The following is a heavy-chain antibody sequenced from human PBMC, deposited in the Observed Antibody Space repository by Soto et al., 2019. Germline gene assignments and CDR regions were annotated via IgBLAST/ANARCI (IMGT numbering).Heavy chain of an antibody. CDR3: ARARIQLWLLDY. D-gene: IGHD5-18*01. CDR2: INPNSGGT. Sequence: QVQLVQSGAEVKKPGASVKVSCKASGYTFTGYYMHWVRQAPGQGLEWMGWINPNSGGTNNAQKFQGRVTMTRDTSSSTAYMELSRLRSDDTAVYYCARARIQLWLLDYWGQGTLVTVSS. J-gene: IGHJ4*02. CDR1: GYTFTGYY. V-gene: IGHV1-2*02.